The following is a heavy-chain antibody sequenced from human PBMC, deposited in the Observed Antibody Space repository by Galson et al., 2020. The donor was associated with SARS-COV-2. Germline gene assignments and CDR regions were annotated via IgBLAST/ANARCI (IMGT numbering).Heavy chain of an antibody. CDR3: AKGAWYSSSSGYFGY. Sequence: GGSLRLSCAASGFTFSSYGMHWVRQAPGKGLEWVAVISYDGSNKYYADSVKGRFTISRDNSKNTLYLQMNSLRAEDTAVYYCAKGAWYSSSSGYFGYWGQGTLVTVAS. CDR2: ISYDGSNK. V-gene: IGHV3-30*18. D-gene: IGHD6-6*01. CDR1: GFTFSSYG. J-gene: IGHJ4*02.